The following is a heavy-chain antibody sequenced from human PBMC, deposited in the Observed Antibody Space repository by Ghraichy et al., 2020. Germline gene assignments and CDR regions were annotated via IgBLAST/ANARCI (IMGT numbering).Heavy chain of an antibody. Sequence: SETLSLTCAVYGGSFSGYYWSWIRQPPGKGLEWIGEINHSGSTNYNPSLKSRVTISVDTSKNQFSLKLSSVTAADTAVYYCARGGIRVGSGSVRLRPTHTKFDYWGQGTLVTVSS. CDR2: INHSGST. J-gene: IGHJ4*02. D-gene: IGHD3-10*01. CDR3: ARGGIRVGSGSVRLRPTHTKFDY. V-gene: IGHV4-34*01. CDR1: GGSFSGYY.